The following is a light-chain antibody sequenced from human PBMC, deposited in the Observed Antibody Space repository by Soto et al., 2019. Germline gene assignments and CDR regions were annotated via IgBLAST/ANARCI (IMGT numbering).Light chain of an antibody. CDR1: SSDVGGYNY. Sequence: QAVVTQPASVSGSPGQSITISCTGTSSDVGGYNYVSWYQQHPGKAPKLMICEVSNRPSGVSNRFSGSKSGNTASLTISGLQAEDEADYYCSSYTSSSTLYVFGTGTKVTVL. CDR2: EVS. J-gene: IGLJ1*01. V-gene: IGLV2-14*01. CDR3: SSYTSSSTLYV.